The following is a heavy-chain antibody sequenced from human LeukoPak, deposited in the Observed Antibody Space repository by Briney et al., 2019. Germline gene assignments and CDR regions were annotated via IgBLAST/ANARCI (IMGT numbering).Heavy chain of an antibody. CDR1: GFTFSNYD. CDR3: VRVSHYGMDV. V-gene: IGHV3-13*01. J-gene: IGHJ6*02. CDR2: IGIAGDT. Sequence: GGSLRLSCTASGFTFSNYDMRWVRQVTGKNLEWDSAIGIAGDTYYAGSVKGRFTISRDNVRNSLYLQMNSLRVEDTAVYYCVRVSHYGMDVWGQGTTVTVSS.